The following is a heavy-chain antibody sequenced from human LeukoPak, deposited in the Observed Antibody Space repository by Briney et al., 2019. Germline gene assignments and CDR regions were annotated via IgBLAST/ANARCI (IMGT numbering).Heavy chain of an antibody. J-gene: IGHJ4*02. CDR1: GFTFRTYT. D-gene: IGHD6-6*01. CDR2: ISGSGGST. Sequence: GGSLRLSCAASGFTFRTYTMNWVRQAPGKGLEWVSAISGSGGSTYYADSVKGRFTISRDNSKNTLYLQMNSLRAGDTAVYYCAKDRRVYSSSYYFDYWGQGTLVTVSS. CDR3: AKDRRVYSSSYYFDY. V-gene: IGHV3-23*01.